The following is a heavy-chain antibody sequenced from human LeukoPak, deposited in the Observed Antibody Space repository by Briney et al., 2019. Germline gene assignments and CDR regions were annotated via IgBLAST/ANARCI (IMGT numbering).Heavy chain of an antibody. J-gene: IGHJ5*02. V-gene: IGHV1-2*02. Sequence: ASVKVSCKASGYTFTGYYMHWVRQAPGQGLEWMGWINPNSGGTNYAQKFQGRVTMTRDTSTSTVYMELSSLRSEDTAVYYCARGHPSQIPDIAVAGTIGFDPWGQGTLVTVSS. CDR1: GYTFTGYY. D-gene: IGHD6-19*01. CDR3: ARGHPSQIPDIAVAGTIGFDP. CDR2: INPNSGGT.